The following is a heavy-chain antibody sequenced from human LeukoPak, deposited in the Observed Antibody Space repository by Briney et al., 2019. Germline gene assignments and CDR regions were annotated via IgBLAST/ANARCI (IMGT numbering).Heavy chain of an antibody. D-gene: IGHD1-26*01. Sequence: SETLSVTCTGTGGFISSYYWSWIRQPPCKGLECIGYIYYSVRTNYNPSLKSRVTISVNTSKTQFYLKLSSVTAAETAVYYCARAKARLAYIAPWGQGTLVTVSS. V-gene: IGHV4-59*01. CDR3: ARAKARLAYIAP. J-gene: IGHJ5*02. CDR1: GGFISSYY. CDR2: IYYSVRT.